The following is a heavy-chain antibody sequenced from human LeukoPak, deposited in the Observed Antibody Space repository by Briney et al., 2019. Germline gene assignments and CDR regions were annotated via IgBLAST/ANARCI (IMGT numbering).Heavy chain of an antibody. D-gene: IGHD6-6*01. Sequence: PGGSLRLSCATSGFIFNDYAMAWVRQAPGKGLEWVSAITGNIDKTTYADSVKGRFTISRDNSKNTLYLQMNSLRAEDTAVYYCAKDRGPWYSSSSGYFQHWGQGTLVTVSS. J-gene: IGHJ1*01. CDR2: ITGNIDKT. CDR1: GFIFNDYA. CDR3: AKDRGPWYSSSSGYFQH. V-gene: IGHV3-23*01.